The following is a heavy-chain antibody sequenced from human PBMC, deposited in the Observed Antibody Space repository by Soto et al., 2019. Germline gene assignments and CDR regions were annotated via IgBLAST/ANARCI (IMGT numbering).Heavy chain of an antibody. D-gene: IGHD3-3*01. CDR2: IIPIFGTA. CDR1: GGTFSSYA. CDR3: ARVTYYDFWSGYYRSHYYYGMDV. J-gene: IGHJ6*02. V-gene: IGHV1-69*06. Sequence: SVKVSCKASGGTFSSYAISWVRQAPGQGLEWMGGIIPIFGTANYAQKFQGRVTITADKSTSTAYMELSSLRSEDTAVYYCARVTYYDFWSGYYRSHYYYGMDVWGQGTTVTVSS.